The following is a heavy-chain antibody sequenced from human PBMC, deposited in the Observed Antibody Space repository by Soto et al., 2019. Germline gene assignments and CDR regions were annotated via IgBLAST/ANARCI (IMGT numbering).Heavy chain of an antibody. CDR3: ARDRRITIFGVVIQSHFYYYYGMAV. J-gene: IGHJ6*01. Sequence: ACVTVSRQSSLYTFANYAIHWVRQAPDGRLDWMGWINPGNGNTKYSQKFQGRVTITRDTSARTAYMELSSLRSEDTAVYYCARDRRITIFGVVIQSHFYYYYGMAVGGEGTTVTVSS. CDR1: LYTFANYA. CDR2: INPGNGNT. D-gene: IGHD3-3*01. V-gene: IGHV1-3*01.